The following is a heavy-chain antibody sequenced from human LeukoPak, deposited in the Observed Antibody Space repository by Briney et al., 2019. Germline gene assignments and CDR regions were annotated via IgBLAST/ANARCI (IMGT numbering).Heavy chain of an antibody. J-gene: IGHJ4*02. CDR2: ISASGAST. CDR3: ARHYYASQSPFDC. CDR1: GFTFSTHA. D-gene: IGHD3-10*01. Sequence: GGSLRLSCAASGFTFSTHAMGWVRQAPGKGLEWVSDISASGASTYSADSVKGRFTISRDNSKNTLYLQLKSLRAEDTAAYYCARHYYASQSPFDCWGQGTLVTVSS. V-gene: IGHV3-23*01.